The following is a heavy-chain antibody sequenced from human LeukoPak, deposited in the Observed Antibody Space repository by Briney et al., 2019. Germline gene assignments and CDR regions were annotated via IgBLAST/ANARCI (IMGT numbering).Heavy chain of an antibody. CDR3: ARAHTRGSYQYYYYYMDV. CDR2: IYYSGST. J-gene: IGHJ6*03. Sequence: SETLSLTCTVSGGSISSHYWSWIRQPPGKGLEWIGYIYYSGSTNYNPSLKSRVTISVDTSKNQFSLKLSSVTAADTAVYYCARAHTRGSYQYYYYYMDVWGKGTTVTVSS. D-gene: IGHD1-26*01. V-gene: IGHV4-59*11. CDR1: GGSISSHY.